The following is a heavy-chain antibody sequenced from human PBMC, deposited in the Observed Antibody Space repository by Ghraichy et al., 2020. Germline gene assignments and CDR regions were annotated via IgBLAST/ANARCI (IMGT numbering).Heavy chain of an antibody. CDR3: AAGLQWFDY. V-gene: IGHV3-48*02. CDR1: GFSFRGYN. J-gene: IGHJ4*02. Sequence: GESLNISCAASGFSFRGYNMNWVRQAPGKGLEWVSHISPTSNIIYNADSVKGRFTISRDNAKNSLYLQMNSLRDEDTAVYYCAAGLQWFDYWGQGTLVTVSS. CDR2: ISPTSNII. D-gene: IGHD3/OR15-3a*01.